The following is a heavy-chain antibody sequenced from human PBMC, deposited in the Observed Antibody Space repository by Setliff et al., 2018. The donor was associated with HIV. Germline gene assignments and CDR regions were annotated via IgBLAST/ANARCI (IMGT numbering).Heavy chain of an antibody. CDR1: GYTFSGYY. J-gene: IGHJ2*01. CDR2: INPNNGDT. V-gene: IGHV1-2*04. Sequence: ASVKVSCKASGYTFSGYYIHWVRQAPGQGLEWMGWINPNNGDTKYAQKFQGWVTMTRDTSISTAYMELSRLRSDDTAVYYCVKVRDYGSGSYYNWYFDLWGRGTRVTVSS. CDR3: VKVRDYGSGSYYNWYFDL. D-gene: IGHD3-10*01.